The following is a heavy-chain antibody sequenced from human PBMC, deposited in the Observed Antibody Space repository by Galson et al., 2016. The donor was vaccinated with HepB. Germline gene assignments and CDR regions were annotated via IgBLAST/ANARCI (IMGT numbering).Heavy chain of an antibody. CDR2: IYDIGGT. CDR1: GGSISSADYY. Sequence: TLSLTCTVSGGSISSADYYWSWIRQPPGKGLEWIGYIYDIGGTYYNPSLKSRVSISKHTSRTQFSLKLSSVTAADTAVYYCARGRYCSGVTCYSCSAFRYFDLWGRGTLVTVSS. CDR3: ARGRYCSGVTCYSCSAFRYFDL. V-gene: IGHV4-30-4*01. J-gene: IGHJ2*01. D-gene: IGHD2-15*01.